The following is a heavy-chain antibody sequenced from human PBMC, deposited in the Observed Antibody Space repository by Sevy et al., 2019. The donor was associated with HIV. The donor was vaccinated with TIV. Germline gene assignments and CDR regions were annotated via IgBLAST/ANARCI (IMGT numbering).Heavy chain of an antibody. J-gene: IGHJ4*02. D-gene: IGHD6-19*01. Sequence: SETLSLTCTVSGDSISSTTYYWGWIRQPPGKGLEWIATISYSGTTYYNPSLKSPVTISLDTSKNQFSLTQNSVTAAETALYYWASHAGRLGIPVAGDLDYWGQGILVTVSS. CDR2: ISYSGTT. V-gene: IGHV4-39*01. CDR1: GDSISSTTYY. CDR3: ASHAGRLGIPVAGDLDY.